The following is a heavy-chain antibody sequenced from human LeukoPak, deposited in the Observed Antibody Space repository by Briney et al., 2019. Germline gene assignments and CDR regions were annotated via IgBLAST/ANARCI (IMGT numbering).Heavy chain of an antibody. CDR2: ISGSGGST. CDR1: GFTFSNYA. J-gene: IGHJ4*02. CDR3: AKVSSVQQWFYLFDY. V-gene: IGHV3-23*01. D-gene: IGHD6-19*01. Sequence: GGSLRLSCAASGFTFSNYAMSWVRQAPGKGLEGVSGISGSGGSTYYADSVKGRFTISRDNAKNSLYLQMNSLRADDTAVYYCAKVSSVQQWFYLFDYWGQGTLVTVSS.